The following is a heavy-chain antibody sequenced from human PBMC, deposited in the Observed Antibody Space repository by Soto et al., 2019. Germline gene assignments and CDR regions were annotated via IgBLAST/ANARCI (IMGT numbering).Heavy chain of an antibody. Sequence: GGSLRLSCAASGFTFDDYAMHWVRQAPGKGLEWVSGISWNSGSIGYADSVKGRFTISRDNAKNSLYLQMNSLRAEDTALYYCAKEATYYYSTGYYYALDHWGHGTLVTVS. CDR3: AKEATYYYSTGYYYALDH. CDR2: ISWNSGSI. D-gene: IGHD3-22*01. V-gene: IGHV3-9*01. J-gene: IGHJ4*01. CDR1: GFTFDDYA.